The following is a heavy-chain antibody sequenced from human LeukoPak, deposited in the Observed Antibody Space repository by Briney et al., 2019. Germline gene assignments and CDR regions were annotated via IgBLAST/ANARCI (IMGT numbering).Heavy chain of an antibody. J-gene: IGHJ6*02. CDR3: ARGPSPDSSGWYWGPAYSYYGMDV. CDR1: GGSISSYY. Sequence: SETLSLTCTASGGSISSYYWSWIRQPAGKGLEWIGRIYTSGSTNYNPSPKSRVTTSVDTSKNQCSLKLSSVTAADTAVYYCARGPSPDSSGWYWGPAYSYYGMDVWGQGTTVTLSS. V-gene: IGHV4-4*07. D-gene: IGHD6-19*01. CDR2: IYTSGST.